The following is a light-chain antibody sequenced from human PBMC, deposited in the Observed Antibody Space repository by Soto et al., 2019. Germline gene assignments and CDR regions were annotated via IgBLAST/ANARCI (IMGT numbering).Light chain of an antibody. Sequence: ETVLTQSPATLSLSPGDRATLSCRATQSVDTNLVWYQQRPGQAPRLLIYDASNRVTGIPARFSGSGSGTDFTLTISSLEPADSAVYYCQQRSNWTPHTFGGGTKVEIK. J-gene: IGKJ4*01. V-gene: IGKV3-11*01. CDR2: DAS. CDR3: QQRSNWTPHT. CDR1: QSVDTN.